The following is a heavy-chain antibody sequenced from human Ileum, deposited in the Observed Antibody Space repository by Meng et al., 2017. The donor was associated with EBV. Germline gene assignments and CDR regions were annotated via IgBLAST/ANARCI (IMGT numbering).Heavy chain of an antibody. Sequence: VQPQEAGPGRVMPSGTLSLTCAVSGGSISSSNWWNWVRQPPGKGLEWIGEIYYSGSTIYNPSLKSRVTISVDKSKNLFSLKLSSVTAADTAVYYCARGYGSGRDYFDYWGQGTLVTVSS. V-gene: IGHV4-4*02. CDR1: GGSISSSNW. CDR3: ARGYGSGRDYFDY. CDR2: IYYSGST. D-gene: IGHD3-10*01. J-gene: IGHJ4*02.